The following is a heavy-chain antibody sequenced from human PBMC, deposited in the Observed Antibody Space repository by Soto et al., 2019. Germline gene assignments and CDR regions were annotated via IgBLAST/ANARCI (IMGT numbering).Heavy chain of an antibody. V-gene: IGHV3-23*01. J-gene: IGHJ5*02. CDR3: ANSPGENGYCSGDCYRFFGWFDP. D-gene: IGHD2-21*02. CDR1: GITFSSYA. Sequence: EVQLLESGGGLVQPGGSLRVSCAVSGITFSSYAMNWVRQGPGKGPEWVSAISGGGGRTYYADSVKGRFTISRDNSKNMLYLQMISLSAEDTAVYYCANSPGENGYCSGDCYRFFGWFDPWGQGTLVTVSS. CDR2: ISGGGGRT.